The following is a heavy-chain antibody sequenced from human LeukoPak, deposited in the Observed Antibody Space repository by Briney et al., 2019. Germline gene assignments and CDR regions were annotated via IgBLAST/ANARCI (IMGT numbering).Heavy chain of an antibody. CDR3: ARGVHVVREGNAGGFDY. D-gene: IGHD2-21*01. J-gene: IGHJ4*02. CDR2: INAGNGNT. V-gene: IGHV1-3*03. CDR1: GYTFTSYA. Sequence: ASVKVSCKASGYTFTSYAMHWVRQAPGQRLEWMGWINAGNGNTKYSQEFQGRVTITRDTSASTAYMELSSLRSEDMAVYYCARGVHVVREGNAGGFDYWGQGTLVTVSS.